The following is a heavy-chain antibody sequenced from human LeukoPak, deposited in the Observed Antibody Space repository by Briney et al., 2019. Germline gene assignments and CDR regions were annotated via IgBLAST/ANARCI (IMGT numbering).Heavy chain of an antibody. V-gene: IGHV4-59*01. CDR1: GGSFSGYY. Sequence: KTSETLSLTCAVYGGSFSGYYWSWIRQPPGKGLEWIGYIYYSGSTNYNPSLKSRVTISVDTSKNQFSMKLSSVSAADTAVYYCARGGAYSDSSGSDYWGQGTLVTVSS. CDR2: IYYSGST. CDR3: ARGGAYSDSSGSDY. J-gene: IGHJ4*02. D-gene: IGHD3-22*01.